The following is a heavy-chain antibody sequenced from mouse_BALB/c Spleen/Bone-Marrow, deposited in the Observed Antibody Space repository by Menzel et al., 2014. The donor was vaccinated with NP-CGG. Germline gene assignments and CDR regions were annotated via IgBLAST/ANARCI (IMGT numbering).Heavy chain of an antibody. V-gene: IGHV1-84*02. CDR3: AREGYGNSYYFDY. CDR2: IYPGSGNT. Sequence: QVQLQQPGPELVKPGASVKISCKASGYTFTDYYINWVKQKPGQGPEWIGWIYPGSGNTKYNEKFKGKATLTVDTSSSTAYMQLSSLTSEDTAVYFCAREGYGNSYYFDYWGQGTTLTVSS. CDR1: GYTFTDYY. D-gene: IGHD2-10*02. J-gene: IGHJ2*01.